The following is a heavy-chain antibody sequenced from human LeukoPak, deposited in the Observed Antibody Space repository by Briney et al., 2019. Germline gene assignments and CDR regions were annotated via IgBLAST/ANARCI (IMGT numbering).Heavy chain of an antibody. D-gene: IGHD2-2*01. Sequence: SETLSLTCTVSGYSISSGYYWGWIRQPPGQGLEWIGSIYHSGSTYYNPSLKRRVTISVDTSKNQFSLKLSSVTAADTAVYYCARDNASPPIYYYYYYMDVWGKGTTVTVSS. CDR3: ARDNASPPIYYYYYYMDV. CDR1: GYSISSGYY. CDR2: IYHSGST. V-gene: IGHV4-38-2*02. J-gene: IGHJ6*03.